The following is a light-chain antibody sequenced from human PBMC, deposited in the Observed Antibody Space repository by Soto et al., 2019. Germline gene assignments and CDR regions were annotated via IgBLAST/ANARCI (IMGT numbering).Light chain of an antibody. CDR3: QQYCCPPYT. CDR1: QSFSSAY. V-gene: IGKV3-20*01. CDR2: AAS. Sequence: EIVLTQSPGTLSLSPGERATLSCRARQSFSSAYLAWYQQRPGQAPRLLIYAASRRATGIPDRFSGSASGTDFTVTITTLEPDDVGVDYSQQYCCPPYTSGPGTQLQVK. J-gene: IGKJ2*01.